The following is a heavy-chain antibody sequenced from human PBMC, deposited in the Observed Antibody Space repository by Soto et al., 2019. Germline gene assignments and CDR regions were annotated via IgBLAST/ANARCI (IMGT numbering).Heavy chain of an antibody. Sequence: GGSLRLSCAATGLPFSNYWMSWVRQAPGKGLEWVANIKRDGSEEYYVDSVKGRFTISRDNAKSSLYLQMNSLRAEDTAVYYCAREFRGNRGWDYYFDYWVQGTLVTVSS. J-gene: IGHJ4*02. CDR3: AREFRGNRGWDYYFDY. D-gene: IGHD6-19*01. CDR1: GLPFSNYW. CDR2: IKRDGSEE. V-gene: IGHV3-7*05.